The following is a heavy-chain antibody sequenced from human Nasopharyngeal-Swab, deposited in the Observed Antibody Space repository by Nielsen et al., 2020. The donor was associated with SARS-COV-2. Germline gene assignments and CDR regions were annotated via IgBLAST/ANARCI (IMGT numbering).Heavy chain of an antibody. J-gene: IGHJ6*02. V-gene: IGHV3-49*03. Sequence: GGSLTLSCTTSGFTFGDYDMDWFRQAQGKGLEWVGFIKSNAYGGITEYAASVKGRFSISRDDSKSIAYLQMNSLKTEDSAVYYCSRKDSYYGTDVWGQGTTVTVSS. CDR1: GFTFGDYD. CDR3: SRKDSYYGTDV. CDR2: IKSNAYGGIT.